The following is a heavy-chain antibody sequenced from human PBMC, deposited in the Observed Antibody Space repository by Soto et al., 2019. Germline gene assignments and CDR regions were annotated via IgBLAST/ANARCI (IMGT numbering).Heavy chain of an antibody. CDR2: MYSAGDT. J-gene: IGHJ6*02. CDR3: AKCLMALWSGYLDGMDV. Sequence: GGSLRLSCVASGFTVSGSYMTWVRQAPGKGLEWVSVMYSAGDTYYADSVKGRFTVSKDITENMFYLQMTSLRAEDTAVYYCAKCLMALWSGYLDGMDVWGQGTTVTVSS. D-gene: IGHD3-3*01. V-gene: IGHV3-66*02. CDR1: GFTVSGSY.